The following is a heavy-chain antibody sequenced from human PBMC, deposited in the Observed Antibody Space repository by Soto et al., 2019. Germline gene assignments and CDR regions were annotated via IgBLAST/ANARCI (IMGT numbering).Heavy chain of an antibody. Sequence: QVQLVESGGGLVKPGGSLRLSCAASGFTFSDYYMSWIRQAPGKGLEWISYISGSNIYTNYADFVKGRFTISRDNANNSLYLQMDSLRVEDTAVYYCARDGGEVIPAAIGGGYGMDVWGQGTTVTVSS. J-gene: IGHJ6*02. CDR3: ARDGGEVIPAAIGGGYGMDV. D-gene: IGHD2-2*01. CDR2: ISGSNIYT. V-gene: IGHV3-11*06. CDR1: GFTFSDYY.